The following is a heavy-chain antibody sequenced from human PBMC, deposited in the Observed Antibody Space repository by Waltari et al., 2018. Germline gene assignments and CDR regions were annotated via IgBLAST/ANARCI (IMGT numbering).Heavy chain of an antibody. D-gene: IGHD2-21*02. CDR2: IFHSGAA. V-gene: IGHV4-38-2*02. J-gene: IGHJ4*02. CDR3: ARDLGSGGNSDY. CDR1: GYSINSGYH. Sequence: QVQLKESGTGLVKPSETMSLTCAVSGYSINSGYHWGWIRQPTGKGLEWLASIFHSGAASYNPSLKSRLTISIDRSKNQFSLKLSSVTAADTAVYYCARDLGSGGNSDYWGQGTLVTVFS.